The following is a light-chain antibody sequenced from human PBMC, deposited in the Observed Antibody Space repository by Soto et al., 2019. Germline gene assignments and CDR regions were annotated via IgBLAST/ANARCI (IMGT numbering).Light chain of an antibody. CDR3: QRAYNFPRVT. CDR2: AAS. Sequence: DIQMTQSPSSVSASVGDRVTITCRASQGISNWLAWYQQKPGRAPKLLIHAASTLQSGVPSRFSGSGSGTDFALTISSLQREDFGTYYCQRAYNFPRVTFGPGTKVDIE. V-gene: IGKV1-12*01. J-gene: IGKJ3*01. CDR1: QGISNW.